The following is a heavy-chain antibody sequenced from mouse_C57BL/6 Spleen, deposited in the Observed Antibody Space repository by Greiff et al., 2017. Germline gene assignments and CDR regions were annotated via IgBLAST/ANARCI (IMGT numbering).Heavy chain of an antibody. CDR2: ISYDGSN. Sequence: DVQLQESGPGLVKPSQSLSLTCSVTGYSITSGYYWNWIRQFPGNKLEWMGYISYDGSNNYNPSLKNRISLTRDTSKDQFFLKLNSVTTEDTATYYCVRAYYYGSSYNGYFDVWGTGTTVTVSS. V-gene: IGHV3-6*01. D-gene: IGHD1-1*01. CDR1: GYSITSGYY. CDR3: VRAYYYGSSYNGYFDV. J-gene: IGHJ1*03.